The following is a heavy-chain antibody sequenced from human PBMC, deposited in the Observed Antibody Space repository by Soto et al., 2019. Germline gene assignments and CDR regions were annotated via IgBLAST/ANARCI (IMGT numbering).Heavy chain of an antibody. CDR3: ARAGYSSSSIYYYYYGMDV. Sequence: GASVKVSCKASGYTFTSYGISWVRQAPGQGLEWMGWISAYNGNTNYAQKPQGRVTMTTDTSTSTAYMELRSLRSDDTAVYYCARAGYSSSSIYYYYYGMDVWGQGTTVTVSS. CDR2: ISAYNGNT. D-gene: IGHD6-6*01. J-gene: IGHJ6*02. CDR1: GYTFTSYG. V-gene: IGHV1-18*01.